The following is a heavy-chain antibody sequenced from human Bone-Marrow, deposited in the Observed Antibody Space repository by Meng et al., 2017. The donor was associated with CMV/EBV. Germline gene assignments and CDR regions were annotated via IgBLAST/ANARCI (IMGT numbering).Heavy chain of an antibody. CDR2: IRSKAYGGTT. V-gene: IGHV3-49*04. CDR3: TRDIKQVGRSSSEDY. D-gene: IGHD6-6*01. CDR1: GFTFGDYA. Sequence: SLKISCTASGFTFGDYAMSWVRQAPGKGLEWVGFIRSKAYGGTTEYAASVKGRFTISRDDSKSIAYLQMNSLKTEDTAVYYCTRDIKQVGRSSSEDYWGQGTLVTVSS. J-gene: IGHJ4*02.